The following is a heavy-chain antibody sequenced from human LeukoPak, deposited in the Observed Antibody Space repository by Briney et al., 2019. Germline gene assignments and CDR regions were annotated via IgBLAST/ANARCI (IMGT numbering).Heavy chain of an antibody. D-gene: IGHD3-22*01. CDR1: GGSISSGDYY. CDR2: TYYSGST. Sequence: SQTLSLTCTVSGGSISSGDYYWSWIRQPPGKGLEWIGYTYYSGSTYYNPSLKSRVTISVDTSKNQFSLKLSSVTAADTAVYYCARGGSGIVVVNYFDYWGQGTLVTVSS. J-gene: IGHJ4*02. CDR3: ARGGSGIVVVNYFDY. V-gene: IGHV4-30-4*08.